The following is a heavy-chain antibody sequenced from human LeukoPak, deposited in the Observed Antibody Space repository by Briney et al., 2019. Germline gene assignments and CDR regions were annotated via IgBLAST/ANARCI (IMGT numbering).Heavy chain of an antibody. D-gene: IGHD6-6*01. Sequence: KSSETLSLTCAVSGGSISSNNWWSWVRAPPGKGLEWIGEIYHSGSTNYNPSLKSRVTISVDKSKNQFSLKLSSVTAADTAVYYCARDVGARLPGYWGQGTLVTVSS. CDR2: IYHSGST. CDR1: GGSISSNNW. V-gene: IGHV4-4*02. J-gene: IGHJ4*02. CDR3: ARDVGARLPGY.